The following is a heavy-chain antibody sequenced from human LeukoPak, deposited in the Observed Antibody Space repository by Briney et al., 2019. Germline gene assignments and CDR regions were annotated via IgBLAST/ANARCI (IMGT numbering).Heavy chain of an antibody. CDR3: AKGLRYCSGGTCYKDNF. D-gene: IGHD2-15*01. Sequence: GGSLRLSCAASGFTFSNYAMSWVRQAPGKGLEWVSAISGSGGSTYYADSVKGRFAISRDNSKNSLYLQMNSLRAEDTAVYYCAKGLRYCSGGTCYKDNFWGQGTLVTVSS. CDR2: ISGSGGST. CDR1: GFTFSNYA. J-gene: IGHJ4*02. V-gene: IGHV3-23*01.